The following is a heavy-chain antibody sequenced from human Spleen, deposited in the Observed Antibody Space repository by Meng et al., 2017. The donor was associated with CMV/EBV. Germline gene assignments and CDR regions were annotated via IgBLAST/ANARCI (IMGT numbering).Heavy chain of an antibody. Sequence: KMSCRVSGYPFTDQYMHWVRPAPGGGLEWVGQVDPEDGETIYAEKFQGRVTLTADTATDTAYMTLSSLRSEDTAVYYCATGKWYTVDWGQGTLVTVSS. D-gene: IGHD1-14*01. J-gene: IGHJ4*02. CDR3: ATGKWYTVD. CDR2: VDPEDGET. CDR1: GYPFTDQY. V-gene: IGHV1-69-2*01.